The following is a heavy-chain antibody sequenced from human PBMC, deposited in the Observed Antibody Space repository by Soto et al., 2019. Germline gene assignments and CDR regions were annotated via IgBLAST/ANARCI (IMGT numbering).Heavy chain of an antibody. J-gene: IGHJ4*02. CDR3: AREKVGTTFFDN. V-gene: IGHV4-38-2*02. CDR1: GFAISRGYY. D-gene: IGHD1-1*01. CDR2: IYPSVSS. Sequence: SETLSLTCSVSGFAISRGYYWSWVRQPPGKGLERIGSIYPSVSSYHNPSLATRLRLSIDTSKNQFTLNLTSVTAADTALYFCAREKVGTTFFDNWGQGIQVTVSS.